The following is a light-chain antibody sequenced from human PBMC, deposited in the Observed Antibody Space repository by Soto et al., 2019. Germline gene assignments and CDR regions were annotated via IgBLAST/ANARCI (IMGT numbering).Light chain of an antibody. CDR2: GAS. J-gene: IGKJ4*01. CDR3: QQRSNWPPT. CDR1: QSVSSSY. V-gene: IGKV3D-20*02. Sequence: PGARVTLSCRASQSVSSSYLTWYQQKPGQAPRLLIYGASTRATGIPARFSGSGSGTDFTLTISSLQPEDFAVYYCQQRSNWPPTFGGGTKVDI.